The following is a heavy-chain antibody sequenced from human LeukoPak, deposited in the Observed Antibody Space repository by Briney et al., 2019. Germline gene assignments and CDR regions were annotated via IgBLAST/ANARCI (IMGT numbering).Heavy chain of an antibody. Sequence: PGGTLSLSCAGSGFTFSSCSMNWVRQAPGKGLEWVSSISCTGNYIYYADSVKGRFTISRDNAKNSLYLQMNSLRAEDTGIYYCARNPQRDNIGYTLYYFNHWGQGTLVTVSS. CDR2: ISCTGNYI. CDR1: GFTFSSCS. J-gene: IGHJ4*02. V-gene: IGHV3-21*01. D-gene: IGHD3-22*01. CDR3: ARNPQRDNIGYTLYYFNH.